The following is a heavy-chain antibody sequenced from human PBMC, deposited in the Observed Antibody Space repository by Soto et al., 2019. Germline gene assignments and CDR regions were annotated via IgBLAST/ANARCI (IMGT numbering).Heavy chain of an antibody. J-gene: IGHJ6*02. CDR3: ALDPRGYSYGLCWSYCHLDV. V-gene: IGHV3-53*01. D-gene: IGHD5-18*01. Sequence: GGSLRLSCAASGLTVSSNYMSWVRQAPGKGLEWVSVIYSEGTTYYADSVKGRFTVSRDNSKNTLYLQMNSLSVEDTAVYYCALDPRGYSYGLCWSYCHLDVWGQGTTVTVSS. CDR2: IYSEGTT. CDR1: GLTVSSNY.